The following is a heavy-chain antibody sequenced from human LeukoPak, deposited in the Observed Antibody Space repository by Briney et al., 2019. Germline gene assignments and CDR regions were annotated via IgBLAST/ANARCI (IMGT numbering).Heavy chain of an antibody. CDR3: AMGYSGYEWARKFLDWFDP. J-gene: IGHJ5*02. Sequence: SVKVSCKASGGTLSSYTISWVRQAPGQGVEWVGRIIPTLGIANYAPKFKGRVTITAEKSTSTAYMELSSLRSEDTAVYYCAMGYSGYEWARKFLDWFDPWGQGTLVTVSS. CDR1: GGTLSSYT. CDR2: IIPTLGIA. V-gene: IGHV1-69*02. D-gene: IGHD5-12*01.